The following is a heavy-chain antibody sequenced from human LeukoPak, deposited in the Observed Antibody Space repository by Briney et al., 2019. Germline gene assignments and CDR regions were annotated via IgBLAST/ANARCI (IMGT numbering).Heavy chain of an antibody. CDR2: ISAYNGNP. CDR3: ARDRHSSGWENFDY. D-gene: IGHD6-19*01. J-gene: IGHJ4*02. Sequence: ASVKVSCKASGYTLTTFGIGWVRQAPGQGLEWMGWISAYNGNPNYAQKLRGRVTMTTDTSTSTAYMELRSLRSDGTAVYYCARDRHSSGWENFDYWGQGTLLTVSS. CDR1: GYTLTTFG. V-gene: IGHV1-18*04.